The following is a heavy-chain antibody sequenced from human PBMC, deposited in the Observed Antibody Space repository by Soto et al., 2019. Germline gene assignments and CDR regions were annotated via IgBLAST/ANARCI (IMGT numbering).Heavy chain of an antibody. Sequence: QVQLVESGGGVVQPGRSLRLSCAASGFTFSSYGMHWVRQAPGKGLEWVAVISYDGSNKYYADSVKGRFTISRDNSKNTLYLQMNSLRAEDTAVYYCAKDIRYISSWIYYFDYWGQGTLVTDSS. CDR2: ISYDGSNK. J-gene: IGHJ4*02. CDR1: GFTFSSYG. CDR3: AKDIRYISSWIYYFDY. V-gene: IGHV3-30*18. D-gene: IGHD6-13*01.